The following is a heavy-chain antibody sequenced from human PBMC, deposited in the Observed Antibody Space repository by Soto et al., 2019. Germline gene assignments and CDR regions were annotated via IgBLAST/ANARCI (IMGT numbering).Heavy chain of an antibody. CDR1: GGTFSSYD. CDR3: AVGDSSSWYDYFDY. Sequence: QVQLVQSGAEVKNPGSSVKVSCKASGGTFSSYDISWVRQAPGQGLEWMGGIIPIFGTANYAQQFQGRVTIPADESTSTAYMELSSLRSEDTAVYYCAVGDSSSWYDYFDYWGQGTLVTVSS. J-gene: IGHJ4*02. V-gene: IGHV1-69*01. D-gene: IGHD6-13*01. CDR2: IIPIFGTA.